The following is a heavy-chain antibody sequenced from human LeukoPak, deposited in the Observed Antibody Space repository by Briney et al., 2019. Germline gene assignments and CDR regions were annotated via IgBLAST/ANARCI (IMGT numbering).Heavy chain of an antibody. J-gene: IGHJ4*02. CDR2: ISLTGLT. V-gene: IGHV4-4*02. CDR3: CGEKWGFSPFGY. D-gene: IGHD2-8*01. CDR1: GGSISNTNW. Sequence: PSGTLSLTCGVSGGSISNTNWWSWVRQPPGQGLEWIGEISLTGLTHYNPSLESRVTVSLDKSKNQLSLNLTSVTAADTAVYYCCGEKWGFSPFGYWGQGTLVTVLS.